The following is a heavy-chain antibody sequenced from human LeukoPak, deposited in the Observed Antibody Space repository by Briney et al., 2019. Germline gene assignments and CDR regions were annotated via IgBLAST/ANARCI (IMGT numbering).Heavy chain of an antibody. V-gene: IGHV1-18*01. J-gene: IGHJ6*03. CDR2: ISAYNGNT. D-gene: IGHD6-6*01. CDR1: GYTFTSYG. CDR3: ARDIAARPGDYYYYMDV. Sequence: ASVKVSCKASGYTFTSYGISWVRQAPGQGLEWMGWISAYNGNTIYAQKLQGRVTMTTDTSTSTAYMELRSLRSDDTAVYYCARDIAARPGDYYYYMDVWGKGTTVTVSS.